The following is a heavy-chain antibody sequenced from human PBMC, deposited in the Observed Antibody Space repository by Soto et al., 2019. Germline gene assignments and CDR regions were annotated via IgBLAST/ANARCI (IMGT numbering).Heavy chain of an antibody. CDR2: IYKSATT. J-gene: IGHJ5*01. V-gene: IGHV4-4*08. Sequence: SETLSLTCTVSGGSISSYYWSWIRQPAGKGLEWIGYIYKSATTYYNPSFESRVAISLDTSKSQFSLNVTSVTAADTAVYFCARGRYCLTGRCFPNWFDSWGQGTLVTVSS. CDR3: ARGRYCLTGRCFPNWFDS. CDR1: GGSISSYY. D-gene: IGHD2-15*01.